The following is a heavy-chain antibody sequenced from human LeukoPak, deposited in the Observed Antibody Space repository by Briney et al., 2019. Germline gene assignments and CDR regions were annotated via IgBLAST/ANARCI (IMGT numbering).Heavy chain of an antibody. CDR1: GGSISSYY. CDR2: IYYSGST. CDR3: AGHVDYSRNYYYYGMDV. J-gene: IGHJ6*02. D-gene: IGHD4-11*01. V-gene: IGHV4-59*08. Sequence: PSETLSLTCTVSGGSISSYYWSWIRQPPGKGLEWIGYIYYSGSTNYNPSLKSRVTISVDASKNQFSLKLSSVTAADTAVYYCAGHVDYSRNYYYYGMDVWGQGTTVTVSS.